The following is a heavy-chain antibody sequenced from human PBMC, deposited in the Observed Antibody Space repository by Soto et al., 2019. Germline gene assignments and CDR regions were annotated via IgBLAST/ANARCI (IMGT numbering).Heavy chain of an antibody. V-gene: IGHV1-3*01. CDR2: INAASGNT. J-gene: IGHJ4*02. D-gene: IGHD3-10*01. Sequence: ASVKVSCKASGDTFTNYAIHWVRQAPGQRLEWMGWINAASGNTRYSQNFQGRVTITRDTSASTAYMQLSSLRSEDTAVYYCARGPGGYYGSEKSFYSYYSDYWGQGSLVTVSS. CDR3: ARGPGGYYGSEKSFYSYYSDY. CDR1: GDTFTNYA.